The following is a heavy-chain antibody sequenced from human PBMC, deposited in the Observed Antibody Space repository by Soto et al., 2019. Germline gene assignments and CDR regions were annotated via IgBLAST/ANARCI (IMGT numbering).Heavy chain of an antibody. CDR1: GYTFTSYA. Sequence: ASVKVSCKASGYTFTSYAMHWVRQAPGQRLEWMGWINAGNGNTKYSQKFQGRVTITRDTSASTAYMELSSLRSEDTAVYYCARSSSGSYYGWFDPWGQGTLVTVSS. CDR2: INAGNGNT. J-gene: IGHJ5*02. V-gene: IGHV1-3*01. CDR3: ARSSSGSYYGWFDP. D-gene: IGHD3-10*01.